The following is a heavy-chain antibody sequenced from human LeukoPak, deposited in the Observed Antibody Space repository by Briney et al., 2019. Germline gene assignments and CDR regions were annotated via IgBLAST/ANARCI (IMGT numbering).Heavy chain of an antibody. CDR3: ARDRIASGSYYANWFDP. J-gene: IGHJ5*02. CDR1: GYTFTGYY. D-gene: IGHD1-26*01. V-gene: IGHV1-2*02. CDR2: INPNSGGT. Sequence: ASVKVSCKASGYTFTGYYMHWVRQAPGQGLEWMGWINPNSGGTNYAQKFQGRVTMTRDTSISTAYMELSRLRSDDTAVYYCARDRIASGSYYANWFDPWGQGTLVTVSS.